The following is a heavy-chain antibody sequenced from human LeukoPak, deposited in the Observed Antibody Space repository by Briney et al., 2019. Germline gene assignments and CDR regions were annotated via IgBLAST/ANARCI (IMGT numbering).Heavy chain of an antibody. Sequence: GESLKISCKGSGYSFTSYWIGWVRQMPGKGLEWMGIIYPGDSDTRYSPSFQGQVTISADKSISTAYLQWSSLNASDTARYYCARRTAVAGFDAFDIWGQGTMVTVSS. D-gene: IGHD6-19*01. V-gene: IGHV5-51*01. CDR1: GYSFTSYW. CDR2: IYPGDSDT. J-gene: IGHJ3*02. CDR3: ARRTAVAGFDAFDI.